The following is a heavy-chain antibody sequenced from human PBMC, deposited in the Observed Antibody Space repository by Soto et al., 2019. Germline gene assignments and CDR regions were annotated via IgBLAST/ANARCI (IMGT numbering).Heavy chain of an antibody. J-gene: IGHJ4*02. D-gene: IGHD6-6*01. CDR2: IILIFGAA. CDR1: GGTFSSYA. V-gene: IGHV1-69*06. Sequence: QVQLVQSGAEVKKPGSSVKVSCKASGGTFSSYAISWVRQAPGQGLEWMGGIILIFGAANYAQKFQGRVTITADKSTSTAYMELSSLRSEDTAVYYCAREGEQLGQLDYWGQGTLVTVSS. CDR3: AREGEQLGQLDY.